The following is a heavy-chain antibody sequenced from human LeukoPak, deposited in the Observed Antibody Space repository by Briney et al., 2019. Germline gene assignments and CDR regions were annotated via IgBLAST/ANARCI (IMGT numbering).Heavy chain of an antibody. CDR2: ISAYNGNT. D-gene: IGHD2-2*02. Sequence: ASVKVSCKASGYTFTSYGISWVRQAPGQGLEWMGWISAYNGNTNYAQKLQGRVTMTTDTSTSTAYMELRSLRSDDTAVCYCARAAGYCSSTSCYIFDYWGQGTLVTVSS. J-gene: IGHJ4*02. CDR1: GYTFTSYG. V-gene: IGHV1-18*01. CDR3: ARAAGYCSSTSCYIFDY.